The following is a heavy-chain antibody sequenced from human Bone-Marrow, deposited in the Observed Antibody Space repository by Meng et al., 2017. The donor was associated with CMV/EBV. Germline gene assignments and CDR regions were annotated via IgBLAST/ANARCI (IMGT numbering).Heavy chain of an antibody. J-gene: IGHJ4*02. CDR1: GYTLTELA. CDR2: FDPEDNER. D-gene: IGHD4-17*01. Sequence: ASVKVSCKVSGYTLTELALHWVRQAPGSGLEWMGCFDPEDNERMYAQRFQGRVTLTEVISTDSAYMELSSLRSEDTAVYYCASGSVTTLRFWGPGKRVTGAS. V-gene: IGHV1-24*01. CDR3: ASGSVTTLRF.